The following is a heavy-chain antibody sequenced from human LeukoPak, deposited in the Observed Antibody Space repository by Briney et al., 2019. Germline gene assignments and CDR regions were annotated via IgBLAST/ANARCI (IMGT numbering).Heavy chain of an antibody. Sequence: ASVKVSCKGSGYTFTNYAISWVRQAPGQGLEWMAWISADNGNTNYARHLQGRVTMTIDTSTSTAHMEVSSLRSDDTAVYYCARGGSGWYVDYWGQGTLVTVSS. CDR2: ISADNGNT. CDR1: GYTFTNYA. V-gene: IGHV1-18*01. J-gene: IGHJ4*02. CDR3: ARGGSGWYVDY. D-gene: IGHD6-13*01.